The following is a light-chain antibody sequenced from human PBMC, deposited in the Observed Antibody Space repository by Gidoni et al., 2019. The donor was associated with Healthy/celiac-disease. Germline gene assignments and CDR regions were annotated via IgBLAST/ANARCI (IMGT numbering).Light chain of an antibody. CDR1: QGSSSY. J-gene: IGKJ4*01. Sequence: AIRMTQSPSSFSASTGDRVTITCRASQGSSSYLAWYQQKPGKAPKLLIYAASTLQSGVPSRFSGSGSGTDFTLTISCLQSEDFATYYCQQYYSYPLTFXGXTKVEIK. CDR2: AAS. CDR3: QQYYSYPLT. V-gene: IGKV1-8*01.